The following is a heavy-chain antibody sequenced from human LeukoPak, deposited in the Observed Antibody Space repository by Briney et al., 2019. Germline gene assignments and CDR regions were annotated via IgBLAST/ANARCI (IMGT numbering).Heavy chain of an antibody. V-gene: IGHV4-61*02. D-gene: IGHD3-22*01. CDR3: ARSYYYDSSGYYPHYFDY. J-gene: IGHJ4*02. CDR2: IYTSGNT. Sequence: PSETLSLTCTVSGGSIGSGSYYWSWIRQPAGKGLEGIGRIYTSGNTNYNPSLKSRVSRSVDTSKNQFSLKLSSVTAADTAMYYCARSYYYDSSGYYPHYFDYWGQGTLVTVSS. CDR1: GGSIGSGSYY.